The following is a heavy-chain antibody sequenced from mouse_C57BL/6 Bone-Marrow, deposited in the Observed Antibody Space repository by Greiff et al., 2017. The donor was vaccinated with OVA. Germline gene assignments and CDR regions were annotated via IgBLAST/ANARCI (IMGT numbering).Heavy chain of an antibody. J-gene: IGHJ2*01. V-gene: IGHV1-81*01. D-gene: IGHD1-1*01. CDR3: ARGGATVVAGDY. Sequence: VQRVESGAELARPGASVKLSCKASGYTFTSYGISWVKQRTGPGLEWIGEIYPRSGNTYYNERFKGKATLTADKSSSTAYMELRSLTSEDSAVYFCARGGATVVAGDYWGQGTTLTVSS. CDR1: GYTFTSYG. CDR2: IYPRSGNT.